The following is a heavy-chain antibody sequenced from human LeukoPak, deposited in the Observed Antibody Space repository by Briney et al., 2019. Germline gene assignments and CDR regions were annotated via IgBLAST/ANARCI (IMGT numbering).Heavy chain of an antibody. CDR3: ARHSYGSDY. D-gene: IGHD5-18*01. Sequence: AETLSLTCTVSGGSISSYYWSWVRQPPGKRLEWIGYIYYSGSTNYTPSLKSRVTISVDTSKNQFSLKLSSVTAADTAVYYCARHSYGSDYWGQGTLVTVSS. J-gene: IGHJ4*02. CDR1: GGSISSYY. CDR2: IYYSGST. V-gene: IGHV4-59*08.